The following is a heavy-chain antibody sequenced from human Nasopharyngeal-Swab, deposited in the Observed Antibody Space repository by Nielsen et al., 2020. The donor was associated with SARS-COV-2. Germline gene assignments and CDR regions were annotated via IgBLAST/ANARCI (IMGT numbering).Heavy chain of an antibody. CDR3: AKDGVRLNGIDV. D-gene: IGHD3-16*01. V-gene: IGHV3-74*01. CDR2: VNEDGSRT. CDR1: GFTFRNFW. Sequence: GESLKISCAVSGFTFRNFWMHWVRQVPGKGLVWVSRVNEDGSRTDYADSVKGRFAISRDNSKSTLYLQMNSLRAEDTAEYFCAKDGVRLNGIDVWGQGTTVTVSS. J-gene: IGHJ6*02.